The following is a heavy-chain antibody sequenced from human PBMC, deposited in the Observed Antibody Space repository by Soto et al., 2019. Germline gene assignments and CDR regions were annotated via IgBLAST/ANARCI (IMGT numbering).Heavy chain of an antibody. CDR2: IYYSGST. V-gene: IGHV4-59*08. CDR3: AAGGGLPRYY. J-gene: IGHJ4*02. D-gene: IGHD5-12*01. CDR1: GGSISSYY. Sequence: SETLSLTCTVSGGSISSYYWSWIPQPPGKGLEWIGYIYYSGSTNYNPSLKSRVTISVDTSKNQFSLKLSSVTAADTAVYYCAAGGGLPRYYWGQGTLVTVSS.